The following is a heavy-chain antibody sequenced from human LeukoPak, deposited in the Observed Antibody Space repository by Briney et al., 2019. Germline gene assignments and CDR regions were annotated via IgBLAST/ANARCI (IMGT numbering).Heavy chain of an antibody. CDR2: IYSGGST. D-gene: IGHD5-24*01. CDR1: GFTVSSNY. J-gene: IGHJ4*02. Sequence: GGSLRLSCAASGFTVSSNYMSWVRQAPGKGLEWVSVIYSGGSTYYADSVEGRFTISRDNSKNTLYLQMNSLRAEDTAVYYCARDSRDGYNFRYFDYWGQGTLVTVSS. CDR3: ARDSRDGYNFRYFDY. V-gene: IGHV3-53*01.